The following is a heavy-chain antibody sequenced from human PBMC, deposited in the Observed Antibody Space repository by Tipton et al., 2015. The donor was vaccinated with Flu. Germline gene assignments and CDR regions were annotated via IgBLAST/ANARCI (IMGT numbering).Heavy chain of an antibody. CDR3: ASYPYGDYDY. V-gene: IGHV4-59*01. CDR2: IYYSGST. CDR1: GGSISSYY. D-gene: IGHD4-17*01. J-gene: IGHJ4*02. Sequence: LSCTVSGGSISSYYWSWIRQPPGKGLEWIGYIYYSGSTNYNPSLKSRVTISVDTSKNQFSLKLSSVTAADTAVYYCASYPYGDYDYWGQGTLVTVSS.